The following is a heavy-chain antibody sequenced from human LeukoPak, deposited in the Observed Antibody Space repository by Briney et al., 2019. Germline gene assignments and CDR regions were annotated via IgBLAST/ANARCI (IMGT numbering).Heavy chain of an antibody. J-gene: IGHJ4*02. D-gene: IGHD6-25*01. CDR2: ISYDGSNK. CDR1: GFTFSSYG. V-gene: IGHV3-30*03. Sequence: PGGSLRLSCAASGFTFSSYGMHWVRQAPGKGLEWVAVISYDGSNKYYADSVKGRFTISRDNSKNTLYLQMNSLRAEDTAVYYCAAAERLDFPFDYWGQGTLVTVSS. CDR3: AAAERLDFPFDY.